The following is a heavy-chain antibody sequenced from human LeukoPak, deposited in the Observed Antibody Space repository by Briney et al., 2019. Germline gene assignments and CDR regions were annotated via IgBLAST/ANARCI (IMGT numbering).Heavy chain of an antibody. J-gene: IGHJ4*02. CDR1: GFIFDTYA. D-gene: IGHD6-6*01. V-gene: IGHV3-30*14. CDR3: ARLYSSSSR. CDR2: ISYDGNKK. Sequence: GKSLRLSCAASGFIFDTYALHWVRQAPGKGLEWVAVISYDGNKKYYGDSVKGRFTISRDNSKNTLYLQMNSLRAEDTAVYYCARLYSSSSRWGQGTLVTVSS.